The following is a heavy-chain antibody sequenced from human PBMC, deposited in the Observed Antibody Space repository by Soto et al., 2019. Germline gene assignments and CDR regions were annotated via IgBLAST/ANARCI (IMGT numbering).Heavy chain of an antibody. CDR1: GSNFSNYG. CDR2: ISYHGTYD. Sequence: QGQLVESGGGVVQPGRSLRLSCAASGSNFSNYGIHWVRRVPGKGLEWVAVISYHGTYDRYTDSVRGRFTISRDNSKNTVYLQMNSLRAEDTAVKYCAKDGGYYSSSWPSYCSQATLVTVSS. J-gene: IGHJ4*02. V-gene: IGHV3-30*18. D-gene: IGHD6-13*01. CDR3: AKDGGYYSSSWPSY.